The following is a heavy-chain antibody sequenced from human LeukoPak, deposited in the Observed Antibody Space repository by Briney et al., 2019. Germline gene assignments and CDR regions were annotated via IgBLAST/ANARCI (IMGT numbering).Heavy chain of an antibody. CDR2: IIPIFGTA. CDR1: GGTFSSYA. J-gene: IGHJ4*02. V-gene: IGHV1-69*06. D-gene: IGHD6-19*01. Sequence: GASVKVSCKASGGTFSSYAISWVRQAPGQGLEWMGGIIPIFGTANYAQKFQGRVTITADKSTSTAYMELSSLRSEDTAVYYCARGGPVAGTGTLGRYWGQGTLVTVSS. CDR3: ARGGPVAGTGTLGRY.